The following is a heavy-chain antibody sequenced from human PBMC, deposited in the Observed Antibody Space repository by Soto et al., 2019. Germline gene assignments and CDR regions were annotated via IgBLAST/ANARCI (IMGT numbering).Heavy chain of an antibody. J-gene: IGHJ4*02. Sequence: GGSLRLSCAASGFLFSSYAMHWVRQAPGKGLEWVAVISYDGSNKYYADSVQGRFTISRDNSKRTLYLQMNSLRTEDTAVYYCVKGSEEKYDWGQGTLVTVSS. CDR2: ISYDGSNK. CDR1: GFLFSSYA. CDR3: VKGSEEKYD. D-gene: IGHD2-8*01. V-gene: IGHV3-30*18.